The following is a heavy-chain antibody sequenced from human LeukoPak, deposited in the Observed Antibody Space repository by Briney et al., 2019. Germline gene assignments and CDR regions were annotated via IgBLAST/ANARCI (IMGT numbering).Heavy chain of an antibody. J-gene: IGHJ5*02. V-gene: IGHV4-59*01. CDR3: ARDGGNEWFDP. CDR1: GGAISSCY. D-gene: IGHD4-23*01. Sequence: SETLSLTRSVSGGAISSCYGSWIRQPPGKGLEWIGYIYYSGSTNYNPSLKSRVTISVDTSKNQFSLKLSSVTAADTAVYYCARDGGNEWFDPWGQGTLVTVSS. CDR2: IYYSGST.